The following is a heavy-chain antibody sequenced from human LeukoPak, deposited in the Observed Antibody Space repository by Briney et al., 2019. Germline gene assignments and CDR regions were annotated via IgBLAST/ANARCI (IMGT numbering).Heavy chain of an antibody. CDR3: ARCSNAVCTLGMDV. J-gene: IGHJ6*02. V-gene: IGHV3-7*03. D-gene: IGHD2-8*01. CDR1: GFTFSSYS. CDR2: INHDGSEK. Sequence: GGSLRLSCAVSGFTFSSYSMNWVSQAPGKGLEWVTNINHDGSEKYYVDSARGRFTISRDNAKHSLYLEMNSLRAEDTAVYYCARCSNAVCTLGMDVWGQGTTVTVSS.